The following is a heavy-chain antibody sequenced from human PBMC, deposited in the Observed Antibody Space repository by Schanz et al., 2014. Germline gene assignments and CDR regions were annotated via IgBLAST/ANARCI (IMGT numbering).Heavy chain of an antibody. V-gene: IGHV1-46*03. CDR1: GYTLSAYS. J-gene: IGHJ4*02. CDR2: VNPSVRGT. Sequence: QVQLVQSGTQVKKPGASVKVSCKASGYTLSAYSLHWVRQAPGQGLEWMGIVNPSVRGTHFAREFQVKVTVTNDTSTSTVYMDLSVLRSEDTAADYCAGAIDSSGYYFDYWGQGALVTVSS. D-gene: IGHD3-22*01. CDR3: AGAIDSSGYYFDY.